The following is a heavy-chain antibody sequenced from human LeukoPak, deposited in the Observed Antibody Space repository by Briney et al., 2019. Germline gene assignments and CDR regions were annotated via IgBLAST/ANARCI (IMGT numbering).Heavy chain of an antibody. CDR2: ISSSGSSI. V-gene: IGHV3-48*03. J-gene: IGHJ3*02. CDR1: GFTFGSYE. CDR3: ARENDSVWGSYRPSAPFDI. Sequence: GGSLRLSCEASGFTFGSYEMNWVRQAPGKGLEWVSYISSSGSSIYYADSVKGRFTISRDNTKNSLSLQMNSLRAGDSAVYYRARENDSVWGSYRPSAPFDIWGQGTTVTVSS. D-gene: IGHD3-16*02.